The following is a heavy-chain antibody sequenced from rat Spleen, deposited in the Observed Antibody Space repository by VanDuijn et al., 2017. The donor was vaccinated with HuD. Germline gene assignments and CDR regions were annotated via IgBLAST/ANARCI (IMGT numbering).Heavy chain of an antibody. J-gene: IGHJ1*01. CDR2: ISYDGFTT. D-gene: IGHD1-1*01. CDR3: ARQGPSSYSGDWYFDF. V-gene: IGHV5-29*01. Sequence: EVQLVESDGGLVQPGRSLKLSCAASGFTFSDYYMAWVRQAPTKGLEWVAAISYDGFTTYFRDSVKGRFTISRNNAKSTLYLQMDRLGSEDTATYYCARQGPSSYSGDWYFDFWGPGTMVTVSS. CDR1: GFTFSDYY.